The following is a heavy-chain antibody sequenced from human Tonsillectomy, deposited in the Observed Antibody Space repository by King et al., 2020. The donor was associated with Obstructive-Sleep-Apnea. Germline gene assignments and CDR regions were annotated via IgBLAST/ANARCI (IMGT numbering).Heavy chain of an antibody. CDR3: ASIGYDSSGYAFYGMDV. Sequence: VQLVESGGGLVKPGGSLRLSCAASGFTFSSYSMNWVRQAPGKGLEGVSSISSSSSYIYYAGSVKGRFTISRDNAKNSLYLQMNSLRAEDTAVYYCASIGYDSSGYAFYGMDVWGQGTTVTVSS. D-gene: IGHD3-22*01. V-gene: IGHV3-21*01. CDR2: ISSSSSYI. J-gene: IGHJ6*02. CDR1: GFTFSSYS.